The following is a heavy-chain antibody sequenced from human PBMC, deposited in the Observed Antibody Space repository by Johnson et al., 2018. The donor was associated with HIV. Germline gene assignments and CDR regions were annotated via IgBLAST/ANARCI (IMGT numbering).Heavy chain of an antibody. D-gene: IGHD1-26*01. CDR3: AKGRPGIGLMSFDI. CDR1: GFSFDDYA. V-gene: IGHV3-9*01. CDR2: VTWNSGRM. J-gene: IGHJ3*02. Sequence: VQLVESGGGVVQPGGSLRLSCAVSGFSFDDYAMHWVRQVPGKGLEWVSSVTWNSGRMDYADSVKGRFTISRDNAKNSLYLQMNSLRAEDTAVYYCAKGRPGIGLMSFDIWGQGTMVTVSS.